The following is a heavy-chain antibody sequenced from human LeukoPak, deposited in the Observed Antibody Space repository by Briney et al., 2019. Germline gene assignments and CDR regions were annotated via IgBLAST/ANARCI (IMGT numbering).Heavy chain of an antibody. J-gene: IGHJ6*03. CDR2: INPSGGST. CDR3: AREMDSSLSGAFSYYYMDV. Sequence: GASVKVSCKASGYTFTSYYMHWVRQAPGQGLEWMGIINPSGGSTSYAQKFQGRVTMTRDTSTSTVYMELSSLRSEDTAVYYCAREMDSSLSGAFSYYYMDVWGKGTTVTVSS. D-gene: IGHD6-6*01. CDR1: GYTFTSYY. V-gene: IGHV1-46*03.